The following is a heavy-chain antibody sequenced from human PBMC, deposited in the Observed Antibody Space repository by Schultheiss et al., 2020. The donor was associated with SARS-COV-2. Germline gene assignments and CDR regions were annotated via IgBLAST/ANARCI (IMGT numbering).Heavy chain of an antibody. CDR1: GFTFSRYW. Sequence: GGSLRLSCAASGFTFSRYWMSWVRQAPGKGLEWVANIKQDGSEKYYVDSVKGRFAISRDNSQNTLYLQMNSLRAEDTAVYYCARDVSGTNSGPTDSWGQGTLVTVSS. V-gene: IGHV3-7*01. J-gene: IGHJ4*02. CDR2: IKQDGSEK. CDR3: ARDVSGTNSGPTDS. D-gene: IGHD2-8*01.